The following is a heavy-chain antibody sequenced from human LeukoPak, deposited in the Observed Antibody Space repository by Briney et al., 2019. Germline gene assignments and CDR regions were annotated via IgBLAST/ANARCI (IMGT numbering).Heavy chain of an antibody. Sequence: PSETLSLTCAVYGGSFSAYYWTWIRQSPGKGLEWMGEINHSGSTNSNPSLKSRVTISVDPSKNQFSLNLTSVTAADTAVYFCARTPNYYDSSGRKFAYDIWGQGTKVIVSS. J-gene: IGHJ3*02. CDR3: ARTPNYYDSSGRKFAYDI. CDR1: GGSFSAYY. CDR2: INHSGST. V-gene: IGHV4-34*01. D-gene: IGHD3-22*01.